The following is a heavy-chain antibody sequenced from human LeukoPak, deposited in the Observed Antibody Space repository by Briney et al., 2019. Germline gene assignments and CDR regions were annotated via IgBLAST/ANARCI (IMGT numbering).Heavy chain of an antibody. CDR3: ASPTVRGTHYYYMDV. CDR2: IYDSGST. V-gene: IGHV4-30-4*08. CDR1: GGSISSGDYY. Sequence: PSETLSLTCTVSGGSISSGDYYWSWIRQPPGKGLEWIGYIYDSGSTFHYNPSLKSRVNISVDTSKNQLSLRLSSVTAADTAVYYCASPTVRGTHYYYMDVWGKGTTVTVSS. J-gene: IGHJ6*03. D-gene: IGHD3-10*01.